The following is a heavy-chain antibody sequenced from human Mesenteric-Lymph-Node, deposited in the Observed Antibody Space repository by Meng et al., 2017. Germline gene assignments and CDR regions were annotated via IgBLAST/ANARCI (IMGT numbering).Heavy chain of an antibody. D-gene: IGHD4-17*01. Sequence: QVKVQASGPGTVKPSQTPSLTRTVSGGLIRSGAYYWHWNRPPPGKGLEWIGYNYYSGSTYYNPSLKSRVTKTVETSKNQFSLKLSAVTAAAPAVYFCARTNYGDYNWFDPWGQGTLVTVSS. CDR3: ARTNYGDYNWFDP. CDR1: GGLIRSGAYY. J-gene: IGHJ5*02. CDR2: NYYSGST. V-gene: IGHV4-31*03.